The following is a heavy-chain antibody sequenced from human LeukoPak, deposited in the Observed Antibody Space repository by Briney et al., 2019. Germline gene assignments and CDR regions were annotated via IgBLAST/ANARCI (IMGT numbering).Heavy chain of an antibody. CDR2: IANDGRDK. V-gene: IGHV3-30*18. J-gene: IGHJ4*02. CDR1: GFTFSDYG. D-gene: IGHD6-13*01. Sequence: GGSLRLSCAASGFTFSDYGMHWVRQAPGKGLEWVAVIANDGRDKKYADSVRGRFTISRDNSKNTVYLQMNSLRAEDTAVFYCVNDTKIKAAGYYFDYWGQGTLVTVSS. CDR3: VNDTKIKAAGYYFDY.